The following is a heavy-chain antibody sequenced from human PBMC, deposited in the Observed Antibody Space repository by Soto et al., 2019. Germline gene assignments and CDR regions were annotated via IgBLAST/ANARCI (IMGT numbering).Heavy chain of an antibody. V-gene: IGHV1-24*01. CDR3: ATDLIGSGWSTVDY. Sequence: ASVKVSCKVSGYTLAGLSMHWVRQAPGKGLEWMGGFDPEDGETIYAQKFQGRVTMTEDTSTDTAYMELSSLRSEDTAVYYCATDLIGSGWSTVDYWGQGTLVTVSS. CDR1: GYTLAGLS. J-gene: IGHJ4*02. CDR2: FDPEDGET. D-gene: IGHD6-19*01.